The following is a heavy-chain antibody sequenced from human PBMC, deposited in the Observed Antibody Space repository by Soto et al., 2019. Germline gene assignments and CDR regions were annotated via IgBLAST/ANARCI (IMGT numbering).Heavy chain of an antibody. Sequence: QVQLVQSGAEVKKPGSSVKVSCKASGGTHSSYAISWVRQAPGQGLEWMGGIIPLFGTANYAQRVQGRVTITADESTSTAYMELSSLRSEDTAVYYCARGQLEPGRSYGMDVWGQGTTVTVSS. CDR1: GGTHSSYA. CDR2: IIPLFGTA. V-gene: IGHV1-69*12. CDR3: ARGQLEPGRSYGMDV. J-gene: IGHJ6*02. D-gene: IGHD6-6*01.